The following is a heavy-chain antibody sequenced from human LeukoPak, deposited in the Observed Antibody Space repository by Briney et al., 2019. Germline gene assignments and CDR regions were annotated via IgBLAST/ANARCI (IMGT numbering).Heavy chain of an antibody. CDR2: MLSAESNK. D-gene: IGHD5-18*01. J-gene: IGHJ4*02. V-gene: IGHV3-30*02. CDR1: GFTFSTYN. Sequence: GGSLRLSCAASGFTFSTYNMHWVRQAPGKGLEWVALMLSAESNKYHADSVKGRFTISRDNSKNALFLQMNSLRDEDTAVYYCAKDSGYSYGHGLDYWGQGTLVTVSS. CDR3: AKDSGYSYGHGLDY.